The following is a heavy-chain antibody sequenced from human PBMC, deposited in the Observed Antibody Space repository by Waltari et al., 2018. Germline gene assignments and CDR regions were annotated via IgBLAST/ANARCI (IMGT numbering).Heavy chain of an antibody. Sequence: QVQLVQSGAEVKKPGASVKVSCKASGYTFTGYYMHWVRQAPGKGLEWMGRINPNSGGTNYAQKFQGRVIMTRDTSISTAYMELSRLRSDDTAVYYCAREAQDIVVVIATPAAFDIWGQGTMVTVSS. J-gene: IGHJ3*02. CDR3: AREAQDIVVVIATPAAFDI. V-gene: IGHV1-2*06. CDR2: INPNSGGT. D-gene: IGHD2-21*01. CDR1: GYTFTGYY.